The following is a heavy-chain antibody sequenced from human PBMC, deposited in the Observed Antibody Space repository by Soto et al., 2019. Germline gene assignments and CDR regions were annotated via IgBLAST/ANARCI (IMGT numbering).Heavy chain of an antibody. CDR2: ISSSSYI. Sequence: RKGLEWVSSISSSSYIYYADSVKGRFTISRDNAKNSLYLQMNTLRAEGTAVYYCARDDCSSTSCYFGYYYYYMDVWGKGTTVTVS. CDR3: ARDDCSSTSCYFGYYYYYMDV. V-gene: IGHV3-21*01. D-gene: IGHD2-2*01. J-gene: IGHJ6*03.